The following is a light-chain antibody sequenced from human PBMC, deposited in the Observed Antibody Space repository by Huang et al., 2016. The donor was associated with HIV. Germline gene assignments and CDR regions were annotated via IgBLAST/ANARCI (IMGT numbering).Light chain of an antibody. CDR3: QKYDSPPRT. CDR2: AAS. V-gene: IGKV1-27*01. J-gene: IGKJ1*01. Sequence: ALHDLSTYVWLYKQEPGSVPKLFIYAASIVQSGVPSRFSGSGSGTDFTLTINSLQPEDVANYYCQKYDSPPRTFGQGTKVEVK. CDR1: HDLSTY.